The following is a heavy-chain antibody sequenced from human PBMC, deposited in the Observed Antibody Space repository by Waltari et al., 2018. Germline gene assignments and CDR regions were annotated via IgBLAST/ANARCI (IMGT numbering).Heavy chain of an antibody. J-gene: IGHJ4*02. CDR3: ARHIKGDFWSGYYLD. V-gene: IGHV4-39*07. CDR1: GGSISISRYY. Sequence: QLQLQESGPGLVKPSETLSLTCTVSGGSISISRYYWGWIRQPPGKGLEGIGSSYYSGITYYNQSLKSRVTISVDTSKNQFSLKLSSVTAADTAVYYCARHIKGDFWSGYYLDWGQGTLVTVSS. CDR2: SYYSGIT. D-gene: IGHD3-3*01.